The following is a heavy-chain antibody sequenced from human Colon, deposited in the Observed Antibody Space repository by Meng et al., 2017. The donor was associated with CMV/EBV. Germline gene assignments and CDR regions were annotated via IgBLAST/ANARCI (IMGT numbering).Heavy chain of an antibody. CDR2: MSGSGSQI. V-gene: IGHV3-21*04. J-gene: IGHJ6*02. Sequence: GESLKISCVVSGFGLSSYSMNWVRQVPGKGLEWVASMSGSGSQIYYGDLGSVKGRFTISRDNAKNSLDLHINSLRVEDTAVYFCAKPPDDYERTYYYYAMDVWGQGTTVTSP. CDR3: AKPPDDYERTYYYYAMDV. CDR1: GFGLSSYS. D-gene: IGHD4-17*01.